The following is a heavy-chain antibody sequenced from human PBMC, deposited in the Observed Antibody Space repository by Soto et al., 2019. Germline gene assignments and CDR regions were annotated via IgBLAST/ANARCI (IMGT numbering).Heavy chain of an antibody. V-gene: IGHV1-69*12. CDR2: IMPVFATP. D-gene: IGHD3-3*02. Sequence: QVQLVRSGAEVKKPGSSVKVSCKASGGTFSTSAISWVRQAPGQGLEWVGGIMPVFATPDYAQKFQGRVTLTADESTTTAYLELTSLRTDDTAVYYCARDKDRQQLGGNYYYILDVWGQGTAITVSS. CDR3: ARDKDRQQLGGNYYYILDV. J-gene: IGHJ6*02. CDR1: GGTFSTSA.